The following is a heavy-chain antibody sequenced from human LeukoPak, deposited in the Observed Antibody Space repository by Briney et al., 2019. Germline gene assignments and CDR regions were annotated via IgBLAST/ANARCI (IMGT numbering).Heavy chain of an antibody. Sequence: SGGSLRLSCAASGFTFSNYGMHWVRQAPGKGLEWVAVISYDGSNEYYADSVKGRFAISRDTSKNTLYLQMNGLRAEDTALYYCARKFLTGRLIDYWGQGTLVTVSS. J-gene: IGHJ4*02. CDR2: ISYDGSNE. CDR1: GFTFSNYG. V-gene: IGHV3-30*03. D-gene: IGHD7-27*01. CDR3: ARKFLTGRLIDY.